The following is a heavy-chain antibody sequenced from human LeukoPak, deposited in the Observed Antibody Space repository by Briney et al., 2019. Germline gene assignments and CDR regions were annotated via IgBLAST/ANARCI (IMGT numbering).Heavy chain of an antibody. V-gene: IGHV4-28*01. D-gene: IGHD2-2*02. CDR3: ARVLYNGGYIQY. CDR2: IYSGGNT. CDR1: GYSISSGDW. J-gene: IGHJ1*01. Sequence: SETLSLTCAVSGYSISSGDWWGWIRQPPGKGLEWIGYIYSGGNTHYNPSLKSRVTLSVDTSKNQFSLQLSSVTAVDTAIYYCARVLYNGGYIQYWGQGTLVTVSS.